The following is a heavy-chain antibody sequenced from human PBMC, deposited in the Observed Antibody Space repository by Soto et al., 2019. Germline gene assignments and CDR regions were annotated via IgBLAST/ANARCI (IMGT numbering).Heavy chain of an antibody. V-gene: IGHV4-59*08. Sequence: SETLSLTCTVSGGSLSSYYWSWIRQPPGKGLEWIGYIYYSGSTNYNPSLKSRVTISVDTSKNQFSLKLSSVTAADTAVYYCARLQWLRSAFDYWGQGTLITVPQ. J-gene: IGHJ4*02. D-gene: IGHD5-12*01. CDR2: IYYSGST. CDR3: ARLQWLRSAFDY. CDR1: GGSLSSYY.